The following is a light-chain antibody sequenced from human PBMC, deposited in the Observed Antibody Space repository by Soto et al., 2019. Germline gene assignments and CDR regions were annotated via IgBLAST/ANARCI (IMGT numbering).Light chain of an antibody. CDR2: GAS. Sequence: EIVMTQSPATLSVSPGERATLSCRASQSVSSNLAWYQQKPGQSPRLLIYGASTRATGIPARFSGSRSGTAFTLTISSLQSEDFAVYYCQQYNNWPPWTFGQGTKLEIK. CDR3: QQYNNWPPWT. J-gene: IGKJ2*02. V-gene: IGKV3-15*01. CDR1: QSVSSN.